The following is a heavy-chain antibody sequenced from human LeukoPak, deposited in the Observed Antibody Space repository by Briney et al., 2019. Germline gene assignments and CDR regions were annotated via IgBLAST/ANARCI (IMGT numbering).Heavy chain of an antibody. D-gene: IGHD6-19*01. Sequence: SVKVSCKASGYTFADYYIHWVRQAPGQGLEWMGWINPKNRSTKYAQKFQGRVTMTLDTSTTKLYMELNSLTSDDTAVYYCARDEDRSSLHAFDIWGQGTLVTVSS. CDR2: INPKNRST. J-gene: IGHJ3*02. V-gene: IGHV1-2*02. CDR3: ARDEDRSSLHAFDI. CDR1: GYTFADYY.